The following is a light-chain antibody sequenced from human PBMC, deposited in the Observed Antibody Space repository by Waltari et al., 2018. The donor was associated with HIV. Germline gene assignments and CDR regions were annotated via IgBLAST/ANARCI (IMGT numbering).Light chain of an antibody. CDR1: SSTFGAGYP. CDR2: GNN. V-gene: IGLV1-40*01. CDR3: QSFDSSLNVV. Sequence: QSVLTQPPSVSGAPGQRVTISCTGSSSTFGAGYPVHWYQQLPGTAPKLLIYGNNNRPSGVPDRFSGSKSGTSASLAITGLQAEDEADYYCQSFDSSLNVVFGGGTKLTVL. J-gene: IGLJ3*02.